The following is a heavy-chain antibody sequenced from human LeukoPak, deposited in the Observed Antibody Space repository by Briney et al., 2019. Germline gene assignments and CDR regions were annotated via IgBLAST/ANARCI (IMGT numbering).Heavy chain of an antibody. CDR2: ISGSGGST. Sequence: GGSLRLSCAASGLTFSSYAMSWVRQAPGKGLEWVSAISGSGGSTYYADSVKGRFTISRDNSKNTLYLQMNSLGAEDTAVYYCAKLVYSSGGGFWGQGTLVTVSS. CDR1: GLTFSSYA. D-gene: IGHD6-19*01. J-gene: IGHJ4*02. V-gene: IGHV3-23*01. CDR3: AKLVYSSGGGF.